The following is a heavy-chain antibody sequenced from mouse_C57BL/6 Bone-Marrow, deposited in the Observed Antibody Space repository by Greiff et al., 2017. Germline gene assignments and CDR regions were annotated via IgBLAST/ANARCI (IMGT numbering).Heavy chain of an antibody. CDR3: ARHDDYYAMDY. D-gene: IGHD2-3*01. CDR2: ISNLAYSI. J-gene: IGHJ4*01. CDR1: GFTFSDYG. V-gene: IGHV5-15*01. Sequence: EVQLVESGGGLVQPGGSLQLSCAASGFTFSDYGMAWVRQAPRKGPEWVAFISNLAYSIYYADTVTGRFTISRENAKNTLYLEMSSLRSEDTAMYYCARHDDYYAMDYWGQGTSVTVSS.